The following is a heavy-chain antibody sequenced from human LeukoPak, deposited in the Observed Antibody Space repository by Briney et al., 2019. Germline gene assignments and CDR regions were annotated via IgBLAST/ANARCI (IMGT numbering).Heavy chain of an antibody. CDR2: IWYDVRKE. CDR1: GFTFSSHV. V-gene: IGHV3-33*01. D-gene: IGHD2-21*02. CDR3: ARQRAYCGGDCYSYYFDY. Sequence: GGSLRLSCETSGFTFSSHVMHWVRQAPGKGLEWVAVIWYDVRKEYYADSVKGRFSISRDNAKNSLYLQMNSLRAEDTAVYYCARQRAYCGGDCYSYYFDYWGQGTLVTVSS. J-gene: IGHJ4*02.